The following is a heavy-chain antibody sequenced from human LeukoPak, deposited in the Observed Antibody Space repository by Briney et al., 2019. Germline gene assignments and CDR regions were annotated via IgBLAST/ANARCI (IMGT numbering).Heavy chain of an antibody. CDR1: GFTFSSYW. V-gene: IGHV3-7*01. CDR3: ARASMGGRDYHLDS. Sequence: GGSLRLSCAASGFTFSSYWMTWVRQAPGKGLEWVANIKQDGTDKYYVDSVKGRFTISRDNAKNSLFLRLGSLRADDTAVYYCARASMGGRDYHLDSWGQGTLVTVSS. J-gene: IGHJ4*02. CDR2: IKQDGTDK. D-gene: IGHD4/OR15-4a*01.